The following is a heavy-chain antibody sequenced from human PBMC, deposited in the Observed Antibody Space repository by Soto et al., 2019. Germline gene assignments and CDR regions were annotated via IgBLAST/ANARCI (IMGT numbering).Heavy chain of an antibody. Sequence: SETLSLTCTVSGDSFSDYYWNWIRQVPGKGLEWIGFVFHSATTSYNPSLKTRVAISDDASKKQFSLRLTSVTAADTAIYYCARGHYSSGWPIDHWGQGILVTVSS. D-gene: IGHD6-19*01. CDR2: VFHSATT. J-gene: IGHJ4*02. CDR1: GDSFSDYY. V-gene: IGHV4-59*01. CDR3: ARGHYSSGWPIDH.